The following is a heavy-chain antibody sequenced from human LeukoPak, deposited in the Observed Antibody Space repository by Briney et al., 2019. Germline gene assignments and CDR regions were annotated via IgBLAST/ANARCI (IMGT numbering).Heavy chain of an antibody. CDR3: GRDPNGDYIGAFEL. CDR1: DFTFANYA. J-gene: IGHJ3*01. CDR2: IKGSGSYA. Sequence: PGGSLRLSCVGSDFTFANYAMTWVRLTPGKGLEWVSSIKGSGSYAMYADSVSGRFTTSRDNSRNTIFLQMTSLRAEDTAIYYCGRDPNGDYIGAFELWGLGTLVSVSS. V-gene: IGHV3-23*01. D-gene: IGHD4-17*01.